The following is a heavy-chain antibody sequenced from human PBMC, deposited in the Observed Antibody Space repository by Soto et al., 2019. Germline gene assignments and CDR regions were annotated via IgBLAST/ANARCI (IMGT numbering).Heavy chain of an antibody. CDR1: GGTFSSYA. V-gene: IGHV1-69*06. CDR3: ARDIVTLGPRANDAFDL. CDR2: IVPLFRTT. J-gene: IGHJ3*01. Sequence: QVQLVQSWAEAKKPGSSVKVSCKTSGGTFSSYAISWVRQAPGQGLEWMGGIVPLFRTTNYAQKFQGRVTITADTSTYTVYMELSGLRSGDTAVYYCARDIVTLGPRANDAFDLWGQGTLVIVSS. D-gene: IGHD1-26*01.